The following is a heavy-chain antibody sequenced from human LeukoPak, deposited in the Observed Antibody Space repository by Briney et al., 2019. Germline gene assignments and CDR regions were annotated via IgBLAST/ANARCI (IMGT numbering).Heavy chain of an antibody. CDR1: GGSFSGYY. CDR2: INHSGST. V-gene: IGHV4-34*01. J-gene: IGHJ4*02. CDR3: ARGPNYGGNSDFDY. Sequence: SETLSLTCAVYGGSFSGYYWSWIRQPPGKGLEWIGEINHSGSTNYNPSLKSRVTISVDTSKNQFSLKLSSVTAADTAVYYCARGPNYGGNSDFDYWGQGTLVTVSS. D-gene: IGHD4-17*01.